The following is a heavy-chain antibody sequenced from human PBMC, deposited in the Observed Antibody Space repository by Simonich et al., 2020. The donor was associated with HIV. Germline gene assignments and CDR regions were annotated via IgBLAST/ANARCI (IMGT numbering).Heavy chain of an antibody. Sequence: QVQLVQSGAEVKKPGASVKVSCKASGYTFTSYYMHWVRQAPGQGLDWMGIIHPSGGSTSYAQKFQGRLTMTRDMSTSTVYMGRSSMRSEDTAVYYCARGEGVVTVFDYWGQGTLVTVSS. CDR1: GYTFTSYY. V-gene: IGHV1-46*01. D-gene: IGHD2-21*02. CDR2: IHPSGGST. CDR3: ARGEGVVTVFDY. J-gene: IGHJ4*02.